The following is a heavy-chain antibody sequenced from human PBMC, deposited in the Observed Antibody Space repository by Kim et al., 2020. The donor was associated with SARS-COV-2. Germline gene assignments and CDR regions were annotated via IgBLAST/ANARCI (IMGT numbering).Heavy chain of an antibody. CDR2: ISNSGSTI. V-gene: IGHV3-11*01. CDR3: ARSTPFLYDYGMDV. D-gene: IGHD1-1*01. CDR1: GFTFSAYY. J-gene: IGHJ6*02. Sequence: GGSLRLSCAASGFTFSAYYMNWVRQAPGKGLEWVSYISNSGSTIYYTDSVKGRFTISRDDAKKSLYLQMNSLRAEDTAIYYCARSTPFLYDYGMDVWGQGTTVSVSS.